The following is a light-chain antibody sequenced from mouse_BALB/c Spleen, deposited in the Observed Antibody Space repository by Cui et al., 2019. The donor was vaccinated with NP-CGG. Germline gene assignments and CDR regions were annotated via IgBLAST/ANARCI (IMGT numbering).Light chain of an antibody. CDR1: TGAVTTSNY. Sequence: QAVVTEESVLTTSSGETVTLTCRSSTGAVTTSNYANWVQEKPDHLFTGLIGGTNNRVPGVPARFSGSLIGDKAALIITGAQTEDEAIYFCALWYSNHWVFGGGTKLTVL. CDR2: GTN. CDR3: ALWYSNHWV. V-gene: IGLV1*01. J-gene: IGLJ1*01.